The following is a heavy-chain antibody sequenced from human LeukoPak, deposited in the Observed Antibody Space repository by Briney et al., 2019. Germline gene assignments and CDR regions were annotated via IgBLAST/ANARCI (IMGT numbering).Heavy chain of an antibody. Sequence: ASVKDSCKASGYTFTGYYMHWVRQAPGQGLEWMAWINPNSGGTNYAQKFQGRVTMTRDTSISTAYMELSRLRSDDTAVYYCARVRAGYYYGSGTPGPYYYYGMDVWGQGTTVTVSS. D-gene: IGHD3-10*01. CDR3: ARVRAGYYYGSGTPGPYYYYGMDV. CDR2: INPNSGGT. CDR1: GYTFTGYY. V-gene: IGHV1-2*02. J-gene: IGHJ6*02.